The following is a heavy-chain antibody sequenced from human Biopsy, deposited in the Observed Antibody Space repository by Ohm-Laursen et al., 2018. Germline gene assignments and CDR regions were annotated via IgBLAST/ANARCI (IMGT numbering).Heavy chain of an antibody. D-gene: IGHD4-17*01. CDR3: ARDSPSYADYPFDY. Sequence: SDTLSLTCTVSGGSISSYQWTWIRQPAGKGLEWIGRVYISGGTTYNPSLKSRVTMSLDTSKNQFSLRLRSVTAADTAVYYCARDSPSYADYPFDYWGQGTLVTVSS. J-gene: IGHJ4*02. CDR2: VYISGGT. V-gene: IGHV4-4*07. CDR1: GGSISSYQ.